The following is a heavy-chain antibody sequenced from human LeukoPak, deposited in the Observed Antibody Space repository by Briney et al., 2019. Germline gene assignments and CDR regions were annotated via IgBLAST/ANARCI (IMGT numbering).Heavy chain of an antibody. D-gene: IGHD6-13*01. CDR1: GGSISSYY. CDR3: ARLRRGSSPPYYFDY. CDR2: IYYSGST. V-gene: IGHV4-59*01. Sequence: SETLSLTCTVSGGSISSYYWSWIRQPPGKGLEWIGYIYYSGSTNYIPSLKSRVTISVDTSKNQFSLKLSSVTAADTAVYYCARLRRGSSPPYYFDYWGQGTLVTVSS. J-gene: IGHJ4*02.